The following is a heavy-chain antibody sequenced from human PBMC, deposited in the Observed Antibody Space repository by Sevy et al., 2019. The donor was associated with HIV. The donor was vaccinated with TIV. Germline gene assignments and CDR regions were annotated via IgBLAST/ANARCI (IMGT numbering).Heavy chain of an antibody. D-gene: IGHD1-26*01. CDR3: ARKSTSYSHFDY. Sequence: GGSLRLSCAASGFTFSFYDMHWVRQATGKGLEWVSGFGIAGDTYYAGSVKGRFTISRDNAKNSSYLQMNSLRARDTAVNYCARKSTSYSHFDYWGQGTLVTVSS. V-gene: IGHV3-13*01. CDR1: GFTFSFYD. J-gene: IGHJ4*02. CDR2: FGIAGDT.